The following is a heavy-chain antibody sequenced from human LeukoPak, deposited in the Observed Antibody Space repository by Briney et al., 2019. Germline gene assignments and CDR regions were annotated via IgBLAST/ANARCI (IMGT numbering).Heavy chain of an antibody. V-gene: IGHV6-1*01. J-gene: IGHJ5*02. Sequence: SQTLSLTCAISGDSVSSNSAAWNWIRQSPSRGLEWLGRTYYRSKWYNDYAVSVKSRITINPDTSKNQFSLQLNSVTPEDTAVYYCARDSWWGWIAVAGPTTNWFDPWGQGTLVTVSS. CDR2: TYYRSKWYN. CDR3: ARDSWWGWIAVAGPTTNWFDP. D-gene: IGHD6-19*01. CDR1: GDSVSSNSAA.